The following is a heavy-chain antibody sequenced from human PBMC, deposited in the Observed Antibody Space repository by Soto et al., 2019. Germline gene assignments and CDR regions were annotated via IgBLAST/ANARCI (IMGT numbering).Heavy chain of an antibody. V-gene: IGHV4-31*03. Sequence: QVQLQESGPGLVKPSQTLSLTCTVSGGSISSGGYYWSWIRQHPGKGLEWIGYIYYSGSTYYNPSLKSRVTRSVDTSKNQFSLKLSAVTAADTAVYYCARQHYGDYGWVWFDPWGQGTLVTVSS. CDR2: IYYSGST. D-gene: IGHD4-17*01. J-gene: IGHJ5*02. CDR1: GGSISSGGYY. CDR3: ARQHYGDYGWVWFDP.